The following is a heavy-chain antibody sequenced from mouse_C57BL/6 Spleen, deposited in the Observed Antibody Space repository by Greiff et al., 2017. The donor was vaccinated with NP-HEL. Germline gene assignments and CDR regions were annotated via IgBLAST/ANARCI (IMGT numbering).Heavy chain of an antibody. Sequence: ESGPGFVKPSQSLSLTCSVIGYSITSGYYWNWIRQLPGNKLEWRGYISYDGSNNYNPTLKNRISIIRDKSKNQFFLKLNSVTTEDTATYYCAMSYPYEWSYWGQGTLVTVSA. CDR1: GYSITSGYY. D-gene: IGHD1-3*01. CDR2: ISYDGSN. CDR3: AMSYPYEWSY. V-gene: IGHV3-6*01. J-gene: IGHJ3*01.